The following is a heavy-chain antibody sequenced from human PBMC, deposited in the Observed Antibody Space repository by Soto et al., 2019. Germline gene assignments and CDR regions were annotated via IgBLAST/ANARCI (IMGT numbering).Heavy chain of an antibody. J-gene: IGHJ4*02. D-gene: IGHD2-15*01. CDR3: AKERDIVVVVAPLDY. CDR1: GFTFSSYG. V-gene: IGHV3-30*02. Sequence: GGSLRLSCAASGFTFSSYGMHWVRQAPGKGLEWVAVIWYDGSNKYYADSVKGRFTISRDNSKNTLYLQMNSLRAEDTAVYYCAKERDIVVVVAPLDYWGQGTLVTVS. CDR2: IWYDGSNK.